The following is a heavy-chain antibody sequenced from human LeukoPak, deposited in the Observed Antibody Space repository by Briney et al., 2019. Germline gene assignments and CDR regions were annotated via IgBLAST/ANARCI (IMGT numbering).Heavy chain of an antibody. CDR3: ARENGALVDY. Sequence: SETLSLTCTVSGGSISSGDYYWSWIRQPPGKGLEWIGYIYYSGSTYYNPSLKSRVTISVDTSKNQFSLKLSSVTAANTAVYYCARENGALVDYWGQGTLVTVFS. CDR2: IYYSGST. J-gene: IGHJ4*02. V-gene: IGHV4-30-4*01. D-gene: IGHD4-17*01. CDR1: GGSISSGDYY.